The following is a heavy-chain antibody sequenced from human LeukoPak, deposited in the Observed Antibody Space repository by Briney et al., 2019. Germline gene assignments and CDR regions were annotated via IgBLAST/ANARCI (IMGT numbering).Heavy chain of an antibody. D-gene: IGHD3-10*01. J-gene: IGHJ4*02. CDR1: GYTFTGYY. Sequence: ASVNVSCKASGYTFTGYYMHWVRQAPGQGLEWMGRINPNSGGTNYAQKFQGRVTMTRDTSISTAYMELSRLRSDDTAVYYCARDLYGSGSYYNGDYWGQGTLVTVSS. V-gene: IGHV1-2*06. CDR2: INPNSGGT. CDR3: ARDLYGSGSYYNGDY.